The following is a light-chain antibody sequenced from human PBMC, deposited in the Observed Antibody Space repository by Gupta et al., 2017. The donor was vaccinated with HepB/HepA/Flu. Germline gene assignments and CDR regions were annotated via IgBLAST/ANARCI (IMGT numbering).Light chain of an antibody. CDR1: QSLSGSL. V-gene: IGKV3-20*01. CDR2: GAS. CDR3: HQDGHSPST. Sequence: EIVLTQSPGTLSLSPGERATLSCRASQSLSGSLLAWYQQKPGQAPRLLIYGASSRANGIPDRFNGSGSGTDFTLTINRLEPEDFAVYFCHQDGHSPSTFGQGTKVEIK. J-gene: IGKJ1*01.